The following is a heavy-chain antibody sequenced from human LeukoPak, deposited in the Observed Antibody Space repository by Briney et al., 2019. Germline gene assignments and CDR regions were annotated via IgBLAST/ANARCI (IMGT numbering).Heavy chain of an antibody. V-gene: IGHV3-9*01. CDR2: ISWNGNSI. J-gene: IGHJ4*02. Sequence: PGGSLRLSCAASGFSFDDYAMHWVRQAPGKGLEWVSAISWNGNSIVYADSVKGRFTIARDNAKNSLYLQMNSLRAEDTAVYYCAREWDYWGQGTLVTVSS. CDR1: GFSFDDYA. CDR3: AREWDY.